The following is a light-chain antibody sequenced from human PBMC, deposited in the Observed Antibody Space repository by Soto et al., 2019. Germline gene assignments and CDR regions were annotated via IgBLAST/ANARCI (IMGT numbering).Light chain of an antibody. Sequence: DIQMTQSPPTLSASVGDRVTITCRASQSIRHYLAWYQQMPGKAPKLLIYGASTLQSGVPSRFSGSGSGTEXXXTXXSXXPDDFGTYFCQHHNSYSQTFGQGTKVEIK. CDR3: QHHNSYSQT. J-gene: IGKJ1*01. CDR2: GAS. V-gene: IGKV1-5*01. CDR1: QSIRHY.